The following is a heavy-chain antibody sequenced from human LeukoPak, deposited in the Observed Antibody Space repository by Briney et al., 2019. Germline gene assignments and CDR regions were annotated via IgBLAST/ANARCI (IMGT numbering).Heavy chain of an antibody. Sequence: KASETLSLTCNVSGGSIRGYYWSWIRQPPGKGLEWIGYIYSSGSTNYNPSLKSRVTMSVDTSKNQFSLKVSSVTAADTAVYYCAKVSGYSGYEQLVTGYYYMDVWGKGTTVTVSS. CDR3: AKVSGYSGYEQLVTGYYYMDV. V-gene: IGHV4-59*01. CDR2: IYSSGST. J-gene: IGHJ6*03. D-gene: IGHD5-12*01. CDR1: GGSIRGYY.